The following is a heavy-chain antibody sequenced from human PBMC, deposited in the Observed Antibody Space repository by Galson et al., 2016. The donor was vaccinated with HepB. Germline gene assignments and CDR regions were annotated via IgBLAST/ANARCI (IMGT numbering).Heavy chain of an antibody. CDR1: GFTFNTHA. Sequence: LSCAASGFTFNTHAMSWVRQAPGKGLEWVAGVTGSGGKKYYSESLKGRVTVSRDNSKNTLYLQMSSLRAADTAVYYCAKLKTAMIDYYFDYWGQGTRVTVSS. J-gene: IGHJ4*02. CDR2: VTGSGGKK. D-gene: IGHD5-18*01. V-gene: IGHV3-23*01. CDR3: AKLKTAMIDYYFDY.